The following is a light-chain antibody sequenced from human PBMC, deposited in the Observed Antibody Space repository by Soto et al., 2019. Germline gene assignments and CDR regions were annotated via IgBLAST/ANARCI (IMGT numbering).Light chain of an antibody. J-gene: IGKJ5*01. Sequence: EIVFTQSPVTLSLSPGERATLSCRASQSVNSRLAWYQHKPGQAPRLLISGASSRATGIPDRFSGSGSATDFTLTISRLEPEDFALYYCQHYGRSPITFGQGTRLEI. CDR3: QHYGRSPIT. CDR1: QSVNSR. V-gene: IGKV3-20*01. CDR2: GAS.